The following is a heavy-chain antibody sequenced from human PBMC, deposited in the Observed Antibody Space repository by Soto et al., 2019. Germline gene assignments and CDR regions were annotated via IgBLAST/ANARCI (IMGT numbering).Heavy chain of an antibody. CDR2: IYYSGST. D-gene: IGHD6-19*01. J-gene: IGHJ4*02. CDR1: GGSVSSGGYY. Sequence: PSETLSLTCTVSGGSVSSGGYYWSWIRQHPGKGLEWIGYIYYSGSTYYNPSLKSRVTISVDTSKNQFSLKLSSVTAADTAVYYCARGWHLFDEWLDLPGYFDYWGQGTLVTVSS. CDR3: ARGWHLFDEWLDLPGYFDY. V-gene: IGHV4-31*03.